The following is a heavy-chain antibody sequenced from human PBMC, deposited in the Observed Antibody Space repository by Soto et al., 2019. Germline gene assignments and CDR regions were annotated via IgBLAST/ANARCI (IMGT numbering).Heavy chain of an antibody. CDR1: GGSISSSSYY. V-gene: IGHV4-39*01. Sequence: SETLSLTCTVSGGSISSSSYYWGWIRQPPGKGLEWIGSIYYSGSTYYNPSLKSRVTISVDTSKNQFSLKLSSVTAADTAVYYCAKSSGYYDYWGQGTLVTVSS. CDR3: AKSSGYYDY. D-gene: IGHD3-22*01. J-gene: IGHJ4*02. CDR2: IYYSGST.